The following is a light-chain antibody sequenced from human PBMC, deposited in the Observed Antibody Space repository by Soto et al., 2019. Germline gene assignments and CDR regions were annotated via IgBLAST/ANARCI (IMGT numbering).Light chain of an antibody. CDR3: QQYGSSPRT. CDR1: QSVSGK. V-gene: IGKV3-15*01. CDR2: DAS. Sequence: EVLMTQSPVTLSVSPVERATLSCRASQSVSGKLAWYQQKPGQAPRLLIYDASTRATGIPARFSGSGSGTDFTLTISSLEPEDFAVYYCQQYGSSPRTFGQGTKVDIK. J-gene: IGKJ1*01.